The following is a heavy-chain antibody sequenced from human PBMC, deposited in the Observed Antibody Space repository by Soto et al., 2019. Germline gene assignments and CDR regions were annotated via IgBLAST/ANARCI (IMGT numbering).Heavy chain of an antibody. Sequence: QVQLQQWGAGLLKPSETLSLTCAVYGGSFSGYYWSWIRQPPGNGLEWIGEINHSGSTNYNPSLKSRVTISVDTSKNQFSLKLSSVTAADTALYYCARSYYDSSGPTGWFDPWGQGTLVTVSS. J-gene: IGHJ5*02. D-gene: IGHD3-22*01. CDR2: INHSGST. CDR3: ARSYYDSSGPTGWFDP. CDR1: GGSFSGYY. V-gene: IGHV4-34*01.